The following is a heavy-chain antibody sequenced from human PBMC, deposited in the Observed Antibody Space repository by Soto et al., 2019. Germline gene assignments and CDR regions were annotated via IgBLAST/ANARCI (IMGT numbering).Heavy chain of an antibody. D-gene: IGHD3-10*01. Sequence: PSETLSLTCSVSCASINNFAYYWGWIRQPPGKGLEWIGTVYYNENTYYNPSLNSRVAISVDTAKNQFSLNLRSVTAADTAIYFCARRERYYGAPGWFDPWGQGTLVTVSS. CDR3: ARRERYYGAPGWFDP. CDR2: VYYNENT. V-gene: IGHV4-39*01. CDR1: CASINNFAYY. J-gene: IGHJ5*01.